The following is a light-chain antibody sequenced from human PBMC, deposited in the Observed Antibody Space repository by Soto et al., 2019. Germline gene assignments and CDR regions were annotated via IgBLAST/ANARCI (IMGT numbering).Light chain of an antibody. Sequence: DIQMTQSPSSLSASVGDRVTITCRASQGISNYLAWYQQKPGKVPKLLIYAASTLQSGVPSRFSGRCSGTDFTLTISSLQPEDVATYYCQKYNSAPSFGGGTKVEIK. CDR2: AAS. CDR3: QKYNSAPS. V-gene: IGKV1-27*01. CDR1: QGISNY. J-gene: IGKJ4*01.